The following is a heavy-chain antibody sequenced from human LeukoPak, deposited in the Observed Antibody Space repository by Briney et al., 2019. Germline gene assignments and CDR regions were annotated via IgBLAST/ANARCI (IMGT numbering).Heavy chain of an antibody. D-gene: IGHD3-22*01. CDR3: ASTHYYDSSGYYSVGDY. Sequence: SATLSLTCTVSGGSISRYYWSWIRQPAGKGLEWIGRIYTSGSTNYNPSLKSRVTMSVDTSKNQFSLKLSSVTAADTAVYYCASTHYYDSSGYYSVGDYWGQGTPVTVSS. CDR2: IYTSGST. V-gene: IGHV4-4*07. J-gene: IGHJ4*02. CDR1: GGSISRYY.